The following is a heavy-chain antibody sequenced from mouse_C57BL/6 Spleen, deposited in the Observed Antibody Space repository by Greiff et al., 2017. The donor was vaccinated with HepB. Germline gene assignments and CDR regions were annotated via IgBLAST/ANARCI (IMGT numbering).Heavy chain of an antibody. J-gene: IGHJ2*01. D-gene: IGHD1-3*01. Sequence: QVQLQQSGAGLVKPGASVKLSCTASGYTFTSYSITWVQQRPGQGLEWVVDICRGSGSTNYNEKFKSKATLTVDTSSSTAYMQLSSLTSEDSAVYYCARLYDGDYFDYWGQGTTLTVSS. CDR1: GYTFTSYS. V-gene: IGHV1-55*01. CDR2: ICRGSGST. CDR3: ARLYDGDYFDY.